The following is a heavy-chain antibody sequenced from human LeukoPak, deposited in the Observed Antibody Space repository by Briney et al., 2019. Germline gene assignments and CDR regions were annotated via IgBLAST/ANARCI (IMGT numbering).Heavy chain of an antibody. J-gene: IGHJ6*02. CDR1: GFTVSSNY. D-gene: IGHD6-13*01. CDR2: IYSGGST. Sequence: GGSLRLSCAASGFTVSSNYMSWVRQAPGKGLEWVSVIYSGGSTYYADSVKGRFTISRDNSKNTLYLQMISLRAEDTAVYYCARVQSGSSWYGPIYYYYGMDVWGQGTTVTVSS. CDR3: ARVQSGSSWYGPIYYYYGMDV. V-gene: IGHV3-53*01.